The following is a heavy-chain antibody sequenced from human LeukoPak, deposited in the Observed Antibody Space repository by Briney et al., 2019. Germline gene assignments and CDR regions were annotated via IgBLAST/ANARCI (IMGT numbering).Heavy chain of an antibody. CDR3: ARKIAAAGPYYYYYMDV. V-gene: IGHV1-18*01. D-gene: IGHD6-13*01. Sequence: ASVKVSCKASGYTFTSYGISWERQAPGQGLEWMGWISAYNGNTNYAQKLQGRVTMTTDTSTSTAYMELRSLRSDDTAVYYCARKIAAAGPYYYYYMDVWGKGTTVTVSS. J-gene: IGHJ6*03. CDR2: ISAYNGNT. CDR1: GYTFTSYG.